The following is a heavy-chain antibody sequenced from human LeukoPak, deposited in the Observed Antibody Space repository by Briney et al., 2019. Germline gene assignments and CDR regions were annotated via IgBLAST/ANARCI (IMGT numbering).Heavy chain of an antibody. CDR2: ISGSGGST. Sequence: AGGSLRLSCAASGFTFSSYAMSWVRQSPGKGLEWVSAISGSGGSTYYADSVKGRFTISRDNGENSLFLQMNSLRDDDTAVYYCAREAYDSSGYFYNWGQGTLVTVSS. J-gene: IGHJ4*02. D-gene: IGHD3-22*01. V-gene: IGHV3-23*01. CDR3: AREAYDSSGYFYN. CDR1: GFTFSSYA.